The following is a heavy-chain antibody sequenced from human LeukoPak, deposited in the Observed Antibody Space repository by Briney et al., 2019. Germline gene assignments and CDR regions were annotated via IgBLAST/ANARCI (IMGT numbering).Heavy chain of an antibody. D-gene: IGHD3-22*01. CDR2: IYYSGST. CDR3: MRYYFDGSGSCDP. J-gene: IGHJ5*02. Sequence: PSETLSLTCTVSVGAISSSSYYWGWIRQPPGKGLEWVGHIYYSGSTHYNVSLKSRLTMSVETGKNQLSLRLSSVAAADTAVYYCMRYYFDGSGSCDPWGQGTLVTVSS. CDR1: VGAISSSSYY. V-gene: IGHV4-39*01.